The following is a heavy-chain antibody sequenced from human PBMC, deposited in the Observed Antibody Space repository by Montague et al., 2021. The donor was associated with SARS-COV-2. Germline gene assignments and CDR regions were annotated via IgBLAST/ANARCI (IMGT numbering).Heavy chain of an antibody. CDR1: GGSFSGYY. CDR2: INHRGST. J-gene: IGHJ4*02. CDR3: ARGISLLRGVDE. D-gene: IGHD3-10*01. V-gene: IGHV4-34*01. Sequence: SETLSLTCAVYGGSFSGYYWTWIRQAPGKGLEWIGEINHRGSTTYNPSLKSRVTISVDTSKKQFSLKLRSVTAADTAVYYCARGISLLRGVDEWGQGTLVTVSS.